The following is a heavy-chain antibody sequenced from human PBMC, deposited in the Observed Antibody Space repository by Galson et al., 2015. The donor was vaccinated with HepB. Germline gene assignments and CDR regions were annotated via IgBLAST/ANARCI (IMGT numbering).Heavy chain of an antibody. D-gene: IGHD5-12*01. V-gene: IGHV3-30*18. CDR2: ISYDGSNK. J-gene: IGHJ6*02. CDR3: ANSRGYSGYDPYYYYGMDV. Sequence: SLRLSCAASGFTFSSYGMHWVRQAPGKGLEWVAVISYDGSNKYYADSVKGRFTISRDNSKNTLYLQMNSLRAEDTAVYYCANSRGYSGYDPYYYYGMDVWGQGTTVTVSS. CDR1: GFTFSSYG.